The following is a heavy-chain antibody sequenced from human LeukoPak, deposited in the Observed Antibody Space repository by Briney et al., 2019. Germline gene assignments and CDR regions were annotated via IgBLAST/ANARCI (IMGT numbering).Heavy chain of an antibody. D-gene: IGHD4-17*01. V-gene: IGHV1-46*04. CDR1: GYDFTKLF. J-gene: IGHJ5*02. CDR2: INGDAGSS. Sequence: ASVKISCKASGYDFTKLFIQWVRQAPGQGLEWMGVINGDAGSSIYTDNLQGRVTMTSGLSTNTLYLELGSLRSEDTAVYYCAGGKSMTKVTDPLGSWGQGTLVIVSS. CDR3: AGGKSMTKVTDPLGS.